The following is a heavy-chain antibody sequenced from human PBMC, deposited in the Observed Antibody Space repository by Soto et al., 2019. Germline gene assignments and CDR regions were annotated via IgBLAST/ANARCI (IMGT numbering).Heavy chain of an antibody. J-gene: IGHJ4*02. CDR3: ARGPKGSYGYEDY. V-gene: IGHV1-8*01. CDR2: MNPNSGNT. D-gene: IGHD5-18*01. CDR1: GYTCTSYD. Sequence: ASVKVSCKASGYTCTSYDIHWVRQATGQGLEWMGWMNPNSGNTDYAQMFQGRVTMTRTTSISTAYMEVSSLTYEDTAVYYCARGPKGSYGYEDYWGQGTLVTVSS.